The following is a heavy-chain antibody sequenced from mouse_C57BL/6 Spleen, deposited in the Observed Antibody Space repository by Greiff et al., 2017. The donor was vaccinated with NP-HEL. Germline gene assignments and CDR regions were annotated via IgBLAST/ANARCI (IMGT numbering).Heavy chain of an antibody. CDR3: ARSAYGSSYVFDY. V-gene: IGHV14-3*01. Sequence: EVQLKESVAELVRPGASVKLSCTASGFNIKNTYMHWVKQRPEQGLEWIGRIDPANGNTKYAPKFQGKATITADTSSNTAYLQLSSLTSEDTAIYYCARSAYGSSYVFDYWGQGTTLTVSS. J-gene: IGHJ2*01. D-gene: IGHD1-1*01. CDR1: GFNIKNTY. CDR2: IDPANGNT.